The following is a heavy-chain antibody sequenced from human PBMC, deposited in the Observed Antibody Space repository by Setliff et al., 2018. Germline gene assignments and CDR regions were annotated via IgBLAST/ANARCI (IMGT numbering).Heavy chain of an antibody. V-gene: IGHV3-33*07. D-gene: IGHD2-15*01. CDR1: GDSISSGN. Sequence: LSLTCAVSGDSISSGNWWSWVRQAPGKGLEWVAVIWDDGVKKYHADSVKGRFTISRDNSKNTLYLQMNSLRPEDTAVYYCARTCSGSGCYAGLESWGQGTPVTVSS. CDR3: ARTCSGSGCYAGLES. CDR2: IWDDGVKK. J-gene: IGHJ4*02.